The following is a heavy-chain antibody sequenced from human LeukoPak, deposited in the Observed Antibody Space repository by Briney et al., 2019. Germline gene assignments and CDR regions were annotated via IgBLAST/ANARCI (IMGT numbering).Heavy chain of an antibody. D-gene: IGHD1-26*01. J-gene: IGHJ3*02. CDR2: IYYSGST. V-gene: IGHV4-59*01. CDR3: ATSYSGSYNDAFDI. CDR1: GDSISNYY. Sequence: SETLSLTCTVSGDSISNYYWNWIRQPPGKGLEWIGYIYYSGSTNYNPSLKSRVTISINTSKNQLSLKLNSVTAADTAIYYCATSYSGSYNDAFDIWGQGTMITVSS.